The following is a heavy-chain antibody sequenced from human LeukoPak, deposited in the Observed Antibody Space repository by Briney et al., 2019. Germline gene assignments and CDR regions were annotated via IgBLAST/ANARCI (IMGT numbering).Heavy chain of an antibody. CDR1: GGSFSGYY. CDR2: INHSGST. V-gene: IGHV4-34*01. Sequence: SETLSLTCGVYGGSFSGYYWSWIRQPPGKGLEWIGEINHSGSTNYNPSLKSRVTISVDKSKNQFSLKLSSVTAADTAVYYCASLWFGDSRYFDYWGQGTLVTVSS. J-gene: IGHJ4*02. CDR3: ASLWFGDSRYFDY. D-gene: IGHD3-10*01.